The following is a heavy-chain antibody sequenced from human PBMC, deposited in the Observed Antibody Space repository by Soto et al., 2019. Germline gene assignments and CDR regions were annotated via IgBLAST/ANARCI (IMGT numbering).Heavy chain of an antibody. CDR2: IGTAGDT. V-gene: IGHV3-13*01. D-gene: IGHD2-15*01. Sequence: EVQLVESGGGLVQPGGSLRRSCAASGFTFSSYDMHWIRQATGKGLEWVSAIGTAGDTYYPGSVKGRFTISRENAKNSLYLQMNSLTAGDTAVYYCARGPTEFCSGGSCYRDGAFDIWGQGTMVTVSS. J-gene: IGHJ3*02. CDR1: GFTFSSYD. CDR3: ARGPTEFCSGGSCYRDGAFDI.